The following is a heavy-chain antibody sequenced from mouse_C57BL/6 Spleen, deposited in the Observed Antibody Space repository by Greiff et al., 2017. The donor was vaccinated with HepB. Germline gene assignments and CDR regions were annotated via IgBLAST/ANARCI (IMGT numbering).Heavy chain of an antibody. D-gene: IGHD1-1*01. V-gene: IGHV1-39*01. CDR2: INPNYGTT. CDR3: ARTYYYGSRDYFDY. J-gene: IGHJ2*01. Sequence: EVKVVESGPELVKPGASVKISCKASGYSFTDYNMNWVKQSNGKSLEWIGVINPNYGTTSYNQKFKGKATLTVDQSSSTAYMQLNSLTSEDSAVYYCARTYYYGSRDYFDYWGQGTTLTVSS. CDR1: GYSFTDYN.